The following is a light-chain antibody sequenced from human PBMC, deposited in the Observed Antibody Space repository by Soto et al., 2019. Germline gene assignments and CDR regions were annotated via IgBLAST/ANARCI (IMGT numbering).Light chain of an antibody. J-gene: IGLJ2*01. V-gene: IGLV1-44*01. CDR3: AAWDDSLDGHVV. CDR1: GSNIGSNT. CDR2: GNN. Sequence: QSVLTQPPSASGTPGQRVAISCSGGGSNIGSNTVNWYQHLPGTAPKLLIYGNNHRPSGVPDRFSGSKSGTSASLAISGLQSDDEAHYYCAAWDDSLDGHVVFGGGTKLTVL.